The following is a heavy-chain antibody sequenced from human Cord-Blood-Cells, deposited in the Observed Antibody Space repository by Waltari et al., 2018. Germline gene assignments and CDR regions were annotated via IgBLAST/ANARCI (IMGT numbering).Heavy chain of an antibody. CDR3: ARDLDYYDSSGYVDY. D-gene: IGHD3-22*01. V-gene: IGHV1-2*06. CDR1: GYTFTGYY. J-gene: IGHJ4*02. CDR2: INPNSGGT. Sequence: QVQLVQSGAEVKKPGASVKVSCKASGYTFTGYYMHWVRQAPGQGLDWMGRINPNSGGTNYAQKFQGRVTMTRDTSISTAYMELSRLRSDDTAVYYCARDLDYYDSSGYVDYWGQGTLVTVSS.